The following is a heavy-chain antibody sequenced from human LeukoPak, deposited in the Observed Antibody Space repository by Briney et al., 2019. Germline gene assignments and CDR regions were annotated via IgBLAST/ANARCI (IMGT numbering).Heavy chain of an antibody. Sequence: AGGSLRLSCAASGFSFTSYGVSWVRQAPGQGLEWDSGISGGGDRTYYADSVKGRFTISRDNSENTLYLQMNSLRAEDTAVYYCAKDRYRTMVRGVDYWGQGTPVTVSS. CDR3: AKDRYRTMVRGVDY. CDR1: GFSFTSYG. D-gene: IGHD3-10*01. CDR2: ISGGGDRT. J-gene: IGHJ4*02. V-gene: IGHV3-23*01.